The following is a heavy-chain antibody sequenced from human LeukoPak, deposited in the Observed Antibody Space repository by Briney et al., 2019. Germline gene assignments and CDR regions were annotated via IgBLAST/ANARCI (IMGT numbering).Heavy chain of an antibody. V-gene: IGHV3-53*01. CDR3: ARPPGPTGGDTIDY. CDR1: GFTVSSNY. Sequence: GGSLRLSCAASGFTVSSNYMSWVRQAPGKGLEWVSVIYSGGSTYYADSVKGRFTISRDNSKNTLYLQMNSLRAEDTAVYYCARPPGPTGGDTIDYWGQGTLVTVSS. CDR2: IYSGGST. D-gene: IGHD3-16*01. J-gene: IGHJ4*02.